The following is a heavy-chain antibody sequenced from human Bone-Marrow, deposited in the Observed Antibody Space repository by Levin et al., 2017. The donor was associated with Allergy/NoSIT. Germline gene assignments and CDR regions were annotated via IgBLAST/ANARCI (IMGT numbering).Heavy chain of an antibody. CDR3: ARLGYCSSTSCYTHYYYYGMDV. Sequence: GESLKISCKASGYTFASYGISWVRQAPGQGLEWMGWISAYNGNTNYAQKLQGRVTMTTDTSTSTAYMELRSLRSDDTAVYYCARLGYCSSTSCYTHYYYYGMDVWGQGTTVTVSS. D-gene: IGHD2-2*02. CDR2: ISAYNGNT. CDR1: GYTFASYG. V-gene: IGHV1-18*01. J-gene: IGHJ6*02.